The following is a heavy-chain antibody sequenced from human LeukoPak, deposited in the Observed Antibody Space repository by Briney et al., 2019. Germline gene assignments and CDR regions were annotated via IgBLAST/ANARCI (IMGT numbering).Heavy chain of an antibody. D-gene: IGHD2-2*01. V-gene: IGHV1-46*01. CDR2: INPSGGST. CDR3: ARGAVGDIVVVPAAVPLYYYYYYGMDV. Sequence: ASVKVSCKASGGTFSSYAISWVRQAPGQGLEWMGIINPSGGSTSYAQKFQGRVTMTRDTSTSTVYMELSSLRSEDTAVYYCARGAVGDIVVVPAAVPLYYYYYYGMDVWGQGTTVTVSS. CDR1: GGTFSSYA. J-gene: IGHJ6*02.